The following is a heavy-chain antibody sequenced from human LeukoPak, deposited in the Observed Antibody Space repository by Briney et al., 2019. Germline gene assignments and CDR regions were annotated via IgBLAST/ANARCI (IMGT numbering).Heavy chain of an antibody. CDR2: INSDGSIT. D-gene: IGHD3-22*01. J-gene: IGHJ4*02. V-gene: IGHV3-74*01. CDR3: ARDYYDTEGYYSAAFDS. Sequence: GGSLRLSCAASGFTFSSYWMHWVRQAPGKGLAWVSRINSDGSITSYAGSMKGRFTISRDNAKNTLYLQVNSLRAEDTALYYCARDYYDTEGYYSAAFDSWGQGTQVTVSS. CDR1: GFTFSSYW.